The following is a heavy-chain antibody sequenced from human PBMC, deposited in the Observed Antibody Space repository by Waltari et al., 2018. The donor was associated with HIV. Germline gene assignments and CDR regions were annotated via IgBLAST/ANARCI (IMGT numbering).Heavy chain of an antibody. J-gene: IGHJ4*02. V-gene: IGHV4-61*02. Sequence: QVQLQESGPGLVKPSQTLSLTCTVSGGSISSGSYYWSWIRQPAGKGLEWIGRIYTRGSTNYNPSLKSRVTISVDTSKNQFSLKLSSVTAADTAVYYCARAPGYYDILTGYYNPYYFDYWGQGTLVTVSS. CDR2: IYTRGST. CDR1: GGSISSGSYY. D-gene: IGHD3-9*01. CDR3: ARAPGYYDILTGYYNPYYFDY.